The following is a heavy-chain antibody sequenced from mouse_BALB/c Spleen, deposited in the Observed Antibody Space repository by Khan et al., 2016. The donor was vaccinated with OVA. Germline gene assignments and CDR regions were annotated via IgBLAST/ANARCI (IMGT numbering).Heavy chain of an antibody. V-gene: IGHV1S137*01. CDR2: ISTDSVNT. J-gene: IGHJ2*01. Sequence: QVQLKQSGPELVRPGVSVKISCKGSGYTFTDYSMHWVKQSHAKSLEWIGVISTDSVNTNYNQKFKGKATLTVDKSSSTAYMELARTTSEDSAIYYCAIRDYFDYWGQGTTRTVSS. CDR1: GYTFTDYS. CDR3: AIRDYFDY.